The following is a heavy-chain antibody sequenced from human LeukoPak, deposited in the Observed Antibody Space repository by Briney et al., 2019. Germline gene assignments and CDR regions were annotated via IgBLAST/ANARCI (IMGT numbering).Heavy chain of an antibody. Sequence: GGSLRLSCAASGFTFSSYWMHWVRQAPGKGLVWVSRVNSDGSSTTYADSVKGRFTISRDNAKNTLYLQMNSLRAEDMALYYCAKDTSYLGGGNAFDIWGQGTMVTVSS. CDR3: AKDTSYLGGGNAFDI. CDR1: GFTFSSYW. V-gene: IGHV3-74*01. D-gene: IGHD3-16*01. J-gene: IGHJ3*02. CDR2: VNSDGSST.